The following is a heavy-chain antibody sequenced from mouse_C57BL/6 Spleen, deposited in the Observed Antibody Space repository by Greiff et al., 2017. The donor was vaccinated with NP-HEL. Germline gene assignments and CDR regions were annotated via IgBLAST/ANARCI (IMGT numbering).Heavy chain of an antibody. D-gene: IGHD4-1*02. CDR2: IRNKANGYTT. J-gene: IGHJ2*01. Sequence: DVHLVESGGGLVQPGGSLSLSCAASGFTFTDYYMSWVRQPPGKALEWLGFIRNKANGYTTEYSASVKGRFTISRDNSQSILYLQMNALRAEDSATYYCARSQLGPGPFDYWGQGTTLTVSS. CDR1: GFTFTDYY. CDR3: ARSQLGPGPFDY. V-gene: IGHV7-3*01.